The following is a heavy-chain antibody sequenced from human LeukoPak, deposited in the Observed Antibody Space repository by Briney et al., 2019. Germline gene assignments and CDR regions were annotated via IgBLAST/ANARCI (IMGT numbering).Heavy chain of an antibody. Sequence: PGGSLRLSCAASGFTVSSYAMHWVRQPIGKGLEWVSALGIAGDTFYPGSAKGRFTISRENAKNSLYLQMNSLRAEDTAMYYCARQKQSHGNFDYWGQGTLVTVSS. J-gene: IGHJ4*02. CDR2: LGIAGDT. CDR1: GFTVSSYA. CDR3: ARQKQSHGNFDY. V-gene: IGHV3-13*01. D-gene: IGHD1-26*01.